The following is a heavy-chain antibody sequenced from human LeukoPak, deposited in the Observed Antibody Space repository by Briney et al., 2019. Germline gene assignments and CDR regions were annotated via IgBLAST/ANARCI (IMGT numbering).Heavy chain of an antibody. CDR2: ISSSSSTI. CDR3: ARLLKMYYYDSSGYYDY. V-gene: IGHV3-48*01. J-gene: IGHJ4*02. CDR1: GFTFSSYS. Sequence: PGGSLRLSCAASGFTFSSYSMNWVRQAPGKGLEWVSYISSSSSTIYYADSVKGRFTISRDNAKNSLYLQMNSLRAEDTAVYYCARLLKMYYYDSSGYYDYWGQGTLVTVSS. D-gene: IGHD3-22*01.